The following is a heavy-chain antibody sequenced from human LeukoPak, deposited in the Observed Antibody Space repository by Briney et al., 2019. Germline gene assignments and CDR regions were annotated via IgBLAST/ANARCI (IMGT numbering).Heavy chain of an antibody. V-gene: IGHV3-74*01. CDR1: GFTFSSYW. J-gene: IGHJ4*02. D-gene: IGHD3-22*01. Sequence: QPGGSLRLSCAASGFTFSSYWMHWVRQAPGKGLVWVSRINSDGSSTSYADSVKGRFTISRDNAKNTLHLQMNSLRAEDTAVYYCAREWGYYDSSGPFDYWGQGTLVTVSS. CDR3: AREWGYYDSSGPFDY. CDR2: INSDGSST.